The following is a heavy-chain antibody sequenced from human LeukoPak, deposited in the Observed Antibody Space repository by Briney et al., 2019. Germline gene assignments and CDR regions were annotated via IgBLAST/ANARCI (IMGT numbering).Heavy chain of an antibody. CDR2: IYHSGST. CDR1: GYSISSGYY. J-gene: IGHJ6*03. D-gene: IGHD5-12*01. V-gene: IGHV4-38-2*02. CDR3: ARGREKYSGYDYYYYYMDV. Sequence: SETLSLTCTVSGYSISSGYYWGWIRQPPGKGLVWIGSIYHSGSTYYYPSLKSRVTISVDTSKNQFSLKLSSVTAADTAVYYCARGREKYSGYDYYYYYMDVWGKGTTVTVSS.